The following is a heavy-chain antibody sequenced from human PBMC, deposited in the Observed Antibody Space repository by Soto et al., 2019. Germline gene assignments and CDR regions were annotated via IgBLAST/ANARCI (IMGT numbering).Heavy chain of an antibody. CDR2: INPGNGNT. Sequence: ASVKVSCKTSGYTFTSYVMQWVRQAPGQRLEWMGWINPGNGNTKYSQKFQGRVTITRDTSASTVDMELSGLQSEDTAVYYCATLAVAGYHYFDYWGQGTLVTVSS. J-gene: IGHJ4*02. CDR1: GYTFTSYV. V-gene: IGHV1-3*01. D-gene: IGHD6-19*01. CDR3: ATLAVAGYHYFDY.